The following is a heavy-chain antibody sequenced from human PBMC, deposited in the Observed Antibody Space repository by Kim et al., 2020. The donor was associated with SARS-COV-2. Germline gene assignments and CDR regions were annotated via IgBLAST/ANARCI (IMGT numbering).Heavy chain of an antibody. Sequence: NNTHPPRKSEVTISVDTSKNQLSLKLSSVTAADTAVYYCARGDYYASPDYWGQGTLVTVSS. V-gene: IGHV4-59*09. J-gene: IGHJ4*02. CDR3: ARGDYYASPDY. CDR2: N. D-gene: IGHD3-10*01.